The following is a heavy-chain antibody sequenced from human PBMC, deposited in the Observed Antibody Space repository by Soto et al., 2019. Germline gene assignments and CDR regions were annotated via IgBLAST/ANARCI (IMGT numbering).Heavy chain of an antibody. J-gene: IGHJ4*02. Sequence: PSETLSLTCAVYVESFNEYYWNWIRQTPETGLEWIGEINHSGSTNYNPSLKSRVTVSVDTSKNQFSLYLNSVTAADTAVFYCARRASRSTLDYWGPGILVTVSS. D-gene: IGHD3-16*01. V-gene: IGHV4-34*01. CDR3: ARRASRSTLDY. CDR1: VESFNEYY. CDR2: INHSGST.